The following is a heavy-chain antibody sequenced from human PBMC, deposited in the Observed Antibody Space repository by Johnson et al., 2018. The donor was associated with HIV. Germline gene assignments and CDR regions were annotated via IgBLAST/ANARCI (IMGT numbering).Heavy chain of an antibody. CDR3: ARGWGGQQPI. Sequence: MQLVESGGGVVQPGRSLRLSCAASGFTFSSYAMHWVRQAPGKGLEWVANIKYDGIEIYYDDSVKGRFTISRDNAKNALYLQMNSLRVEDTAIYYCARGWGGQQPIWGQGTMVTVSS. V-gene: IGHV3-7*03. CDR1: GFTFSSYA. CDR2: IKYDGIEI. D-gene: IGHD3-16*01. J-gene: IGHJ3*02.